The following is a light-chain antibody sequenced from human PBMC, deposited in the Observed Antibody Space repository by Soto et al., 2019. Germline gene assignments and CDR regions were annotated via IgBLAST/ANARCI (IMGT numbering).Light chain of an antibody. V-gene: IGKV3-20*01. CDR1: EPIKTFY. J-gene: IGKJ5*01. Sequence: IVLTQSPSTLSFSPGETATLSCKASEPIKTFYFGWYQHKPGQSPRLLINGVYTRATGIPDRFSGSGSGTDFTLTISRLEPEYFAIYYCQSYGSSLITFRQGTRLDIK. CDR3: QSYGSSLIT. CDR2: GVY.